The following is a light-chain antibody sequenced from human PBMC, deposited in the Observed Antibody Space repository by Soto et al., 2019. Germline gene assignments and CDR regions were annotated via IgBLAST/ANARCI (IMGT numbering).Light chain of an antibody. Sequence: DIQMTQSPSSLSASVGDRVTITCRANQTITRYLNWYQQKPGTAPKLLIYAASSLQEGVPSRFRGRGSGTDFTLTISTLQPEDFAAYSCQQSFSFPVTFGQGTKLEIK. CDR1: QTITRY. V-gene: IGKV1-39*01. CDR2: AAS. CDR3: QQSFSFPVT. J-gene: IGKJ2*01.